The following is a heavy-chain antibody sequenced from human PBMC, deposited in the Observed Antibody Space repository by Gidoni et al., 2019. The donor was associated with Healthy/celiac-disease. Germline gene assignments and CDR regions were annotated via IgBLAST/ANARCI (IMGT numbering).Heavy chain of an antibody. CDR2: ISWKSGSI. CDR3: AKERQLWIDY. Sequence: EVQLVEFGGGLVQPGRSLRLSCAASGFTFDDYAMHWVRQAPGKGLEWVSGISWKSGSIGYADSVKGRFTISRDNAKKSLYLQMNSLRAEDTALYYCAKERQLWIDYWGQGTLVTVSS. CDR1: GFTFDDYA. J-gene: IGHJ4*02. V-gene: IGHV3-9*01. D-gene: IGHD5-18*01.